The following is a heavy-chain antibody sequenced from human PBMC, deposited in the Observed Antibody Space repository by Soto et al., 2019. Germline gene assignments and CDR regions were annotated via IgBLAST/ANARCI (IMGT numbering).Heavy chain of an antibody. CDR1: GFSYG. V-gene: IGHV3-30*18. D-gene: IGHD6-6*01. CDR3: AKQRGMSSSSPFDY. Sequence: GGSLRLSCAASGFSYGMHWVRQAPGKGLEWVAVISYDGSNKYYSDSVKGRFTISRDISKNTLYLQMNSLRPEDTAVYYCAKQRGMSSSSPFDYWGQGTLVTVSS. CDR2: ISYDGSNK. J-gene: IGHJ4*02.